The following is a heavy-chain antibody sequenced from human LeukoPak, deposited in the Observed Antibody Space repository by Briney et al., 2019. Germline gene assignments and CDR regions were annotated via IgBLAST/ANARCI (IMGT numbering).Heavy chain of an antibody. CDR1: GFTFSSYA. CDR2: LSGSGNSR. J-gene: IGHJ4*02. CDR3: ARDVNGGY. Sequence: GGSLRLSCAASGFTFSSYAMTWVRQSPGKGLEWVSTLSGSGNSRYYADSVQGRFTISRDNFKNTLYLQMNSLRVEDTAVYYCARDVNGGYWGQGTLVTVSS. V-gene: IGHV3-23*01. D-gene: IGHD2-8*01.